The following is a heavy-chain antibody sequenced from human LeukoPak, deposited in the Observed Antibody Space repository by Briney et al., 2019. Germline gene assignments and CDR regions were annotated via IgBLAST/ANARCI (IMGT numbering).Heavy chain of an antibody. CDR2: IIPIFGTA. V-gene: IGHV1-69*06. J-gene: IGHJ6*04. Sequence: ASVKVSCKASGGTFSSYAISWVRQAPGQGLEWMGGIIPIFGTANYAQKFQGRVTITADKSTSTAYMELSSLRSEDTAVYYCARATHGDSYGQRTPYYYYYGMDVWGKGTTVTVSS. CDR3: ARATHGDSYGQRTPYYYYYGMDV. CDR1: GGTFSSYA. D-gene: IGHD5-18*01.